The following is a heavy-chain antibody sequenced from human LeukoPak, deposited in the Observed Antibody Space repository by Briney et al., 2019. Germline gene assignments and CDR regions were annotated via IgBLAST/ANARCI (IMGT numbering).Heavy chain of an antibody. CDR2: IKQDGSEK. J-gene: IGHJ6*03. Sequence: PGGSLRLSCAASGFTFSSYRMSWVRQAPGKGLEWVANIKQDGSEKYYVDSVKGRSTISRDNAKNSLYLQMNSLRAEDTAVYYCATGITGTTSIYYYYYYYMDVWGKGTTVTVSS. V-gene: IGHV3-7*01. D-gene: IGHD1-7*01. CDR1: GFTFSSYR. CDR3: ATGITGTTSIYYYYYYYMDV.